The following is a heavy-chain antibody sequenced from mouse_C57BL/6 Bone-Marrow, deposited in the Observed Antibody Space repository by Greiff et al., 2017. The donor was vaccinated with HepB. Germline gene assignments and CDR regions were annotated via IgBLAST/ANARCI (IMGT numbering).Heavy chain of an antibody. CDR1: GYSITSDY. Sequence: EVKLLESGPGLAKPSQTLSLTCSVTGYSITSDYWNWIRQFPGNKLEYMGYISYSGSTYYNPSLKSRISITRDTSKNQYYLQLNSVTTEDTATYYCARWSRDGYPYYFDYWGQGTTLTVSS. V-gene: IGHV3-8*01. CDR2: ISYSGST. CDR3: ARWSRDGYPYYFDY. D-gene: IGHD2-3*01. J-gene: IGHJ2*01.